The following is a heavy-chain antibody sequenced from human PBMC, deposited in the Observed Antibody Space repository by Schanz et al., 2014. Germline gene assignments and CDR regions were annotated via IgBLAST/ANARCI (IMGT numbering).Heavy chain of an antibody. D-gene: IGHD1-1*01. V-gene: IGHV4-61*02. J-gene: IGHJ2*01. CDR2: VFPNGIT. CDR1: GGSIRSGTYY. CDR3: ARDTTWRLDL. Sequence: QVQLQESGPGLVKPSQTLSLTCTVSGGSIRSGTYYWSWIWQPAGKALEWVGRVFPNGITNYNPSPKSRFPISLATSTNQFSLTLPSLTAADTAVYYCARDTTWRLDLWGRGTLVTVSS.